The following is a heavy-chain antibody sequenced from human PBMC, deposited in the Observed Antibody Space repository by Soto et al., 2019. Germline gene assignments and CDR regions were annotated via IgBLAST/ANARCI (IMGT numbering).Heavy chain of an antibody. D-gene: IGHD1-26*01. CDR3: AREGPVGAILYYFDY. V-gene: IGHV1-3*01. Sequence: ASVKVSCKASGYTFTSYAMHWVRQAPGQRLEWMGWINAGNGNTKYSQKFQGRVTITRDTSASTAYMELSSLRSEDTAVYYCAREGPVGAILYYFDYWGQGTLVTVSS. CDR1: GYTFTSYA. J-gene: IGHJ4*02. CDR2: INAGNGNT.